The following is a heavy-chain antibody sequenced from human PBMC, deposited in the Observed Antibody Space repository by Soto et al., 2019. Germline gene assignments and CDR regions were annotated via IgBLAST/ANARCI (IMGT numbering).Heavy chain of an antibody. D-gene: IGHD4-17*01. Sequence: GGSLRLSCAASGFTFSSYAMHWVRQAPGKGLEWVAVISYDGSNKYYADSVKGRFTISRDNSKNTLYLQMNSLRAEDTAVYYCAREGRIDYGDYEENYAFDIWGQGTMVTVSS. CDR1: GFTFSSYA. CDR2: ISYDGSNK. V-gene: IGHV3-30-3*01. J-gene: IGHJ3*02. CDR3: AREGRIDYGDYEENYAFDI.